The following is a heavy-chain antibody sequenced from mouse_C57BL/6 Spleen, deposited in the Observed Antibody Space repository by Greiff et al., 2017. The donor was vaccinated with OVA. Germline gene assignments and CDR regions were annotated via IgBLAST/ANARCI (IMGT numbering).Heavy chain of an antibody. CDR3: ARGDYDYLAWFAY. CDR2: INPYNGGT. V-gene: IGHV1-19*01. Sequence: EVQLQQSGPVLVKPGASVKMSCKASGYTFTDYYMNWVKQSHGKSLEWIGVINPYNGGTSYNQKFKGKATLTVDKSSSTAYMELNSLTSEDSAVYYCARGDYDYLAWFAYWGQGTLVTVSA. D-gene: IGHD2-4*01. J-gene: IGHJ3*01. CDR1: GYTFTDYY.